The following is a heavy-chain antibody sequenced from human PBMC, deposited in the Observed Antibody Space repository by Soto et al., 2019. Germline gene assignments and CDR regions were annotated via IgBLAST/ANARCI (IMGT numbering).Heavy chain of an antibody. V-gene: IGHV1-8*01. J-gene: IGHJ6*03. CDR1: GYTFTSYD. CDR2: MNPNSGNT. CDR3: ARGVLEYDILTGSSYYYYYMDV. D-gene: IGHD3-9*01. Sequence: RASVKVSCKASGYTFTSYDINWVRQATGQGLEWMGWMNPNSGNTGYAQKFQGRVTMTRNTSISTAYMELSSLRSEDTAVYYCARGVLEYDILTGSSYYYYYMDVWGKGTTVTV.